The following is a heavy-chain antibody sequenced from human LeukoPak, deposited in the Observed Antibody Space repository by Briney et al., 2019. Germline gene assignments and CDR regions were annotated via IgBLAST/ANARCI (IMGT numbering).Heavy chain of an antibody. CDR3: TTGNPQEY. V-gene: IGHV3-49*03. Sequence: QPGRPLKLSCRPSGFTFGDYAMTWIRQAPGKGLEWDGFIRRRGLGGTADYAASVKGRFAISRDDSKSIAYLQMNSLKSEDTAVYYCTTGNPQEYWGQGTLVTVSS. J-gene: IGHJ4*02. D-gene: IGHD4-23*01. CDR2: IRRRGLGGTA. CDR1: GFTFGDYA.